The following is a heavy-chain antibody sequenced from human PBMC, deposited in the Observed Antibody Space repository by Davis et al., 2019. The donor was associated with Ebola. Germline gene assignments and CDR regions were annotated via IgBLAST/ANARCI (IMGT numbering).Heavy chain of an antibody. CDR3: ARLSPLGLRLGETYNWFDP. Sequence: MPSETLSLTCTVSGGSISSYYWTWIRQPPGKGLEWMGHLFYGGSPNYNPSLKNRVTISLDTSKNQLSLRLISVTAADTAVYYCARLSPLGLRLGETYNWFDPWGPGTLVTVSS. CDR1: GGSISSYY. J-gene: IGHJ5*02. CDR2: LFYGGSP. D-gene: IGHD3-16*01. V-gene: IGHV4-59*01.